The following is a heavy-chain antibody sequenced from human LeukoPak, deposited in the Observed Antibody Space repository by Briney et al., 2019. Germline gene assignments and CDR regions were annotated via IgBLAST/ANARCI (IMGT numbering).Heavy chain of an antibody. Sequence: AGGSLRLSCAASGFTVSSNYMSWVRQAPGKGLEWVSIIYSGGSTYYADSVKGRFTISRDNSKNTLYLQMNSLRAEGTAVYYCARLSSNSPYFDCWGQGTLVTVSS. J-gene: IGHJ4*02. V-gene: IGHV3-53*01. CDR2: IYSGGST. CDR1: GFTVSSNY. CDR3: ARLSSNSPYFDC. D-gene: IGHD6-6*01.